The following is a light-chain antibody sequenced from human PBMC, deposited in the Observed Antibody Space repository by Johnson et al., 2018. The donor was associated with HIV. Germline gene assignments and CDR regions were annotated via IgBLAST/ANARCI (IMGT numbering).Light chain of an antibody. J-gene: IGLJ1*01. CDR1: GSKIENNY. CDR3: GTWDTSLNAYV. V-gene: IGLV1-51*02. Sequence: QSVLTQPPSVSAAPGQKVTISCSGNGSKIENNYISWYQQFPERAPKLLIYENDKRPSGIPDRFSGSKSATSATLCITGLQTRDEADNYCGTWDTSLNAYVFGTGTKVTVL. CDR2: END.